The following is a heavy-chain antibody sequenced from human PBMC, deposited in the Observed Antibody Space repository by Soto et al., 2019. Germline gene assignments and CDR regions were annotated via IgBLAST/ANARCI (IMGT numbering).Heavy chain of an antibody. CDR2: MNPNSGNT. CDR1: GYTFTSYD. V-gene: IGHV1-8*01. D-gene: IGHD2-15*01. CDR3: ARGLARRYCSGGSCYPRPQVYYYYYYYMDV. Sequence: ASVKVSCKASGYTFTSYDINWVRQATGQGLEWMGWMNPNSGNTGYAQKFQGRVTMTRNTSISTAYMELSSLRSEDTAVYYCARGLARRYCSGGSCYPRPQVYYYYYYYMDVWGKGTTVTVS. J-gene: IGHJ6*03.